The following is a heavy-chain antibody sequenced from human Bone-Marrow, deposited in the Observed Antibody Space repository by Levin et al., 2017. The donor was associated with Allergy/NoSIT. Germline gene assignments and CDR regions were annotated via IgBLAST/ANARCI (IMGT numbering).Heavy chain of an antibody. CDR2: IYPGDSDT. CDR3: ARLYRQLGRFAFDI. V-gene: IGHV5-51*01. J-gene: IGHJ3*02. CDR1: GYSFTSYW. Sequence: KVSCKGSGYSFTSYWIGWVRQMPGKGLEWMGIIYPGDSDTRYSPSFQGQVTISADESISTAYLQWSSLKASDTAMYYCARLYRQLGRFAFDIWGQGTMVTVSS. D-gene: IGHD6-6*01.